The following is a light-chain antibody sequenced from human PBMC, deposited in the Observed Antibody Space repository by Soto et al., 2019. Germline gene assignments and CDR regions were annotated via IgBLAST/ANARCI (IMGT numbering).Light chain of an antibody. V-gene: IGKV3-20*01. J-gene: IGKJ5*01. Sequence: FGLPQPTGTLSFSPGERATLSCRASQSVRSTHLAWYQLKPGQAPRLFIYGASSRATGIPDRFSGSGSGTDFTLTISRLEPEDFAVYICQQYGTSPRTFGQGTRLEIK. CDR1: QSVRSTH. CDR3: QQYGTSPRT. CDR2: GAS.